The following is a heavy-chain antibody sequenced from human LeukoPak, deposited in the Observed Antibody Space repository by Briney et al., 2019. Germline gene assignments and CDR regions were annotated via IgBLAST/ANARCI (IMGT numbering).Heavy chain of an antibody. CDR1: GYTFTIYY. D-gene: IGHD6-13*01. J-gene: IGHJ4*02. CDR2: INPSGGST. CDR3: GRDQYRSSWYGVDY. Sequence: GASVKVSFKASGYTFTIYYMHWVRQAPGQGHEWMGIINPSGGSTSYAQKFQGRVTMTRDTSTSTLYMELSSLRSEDTAVYYCGRDQYRSSWYGVDYWGQGTLVTVSS. V-gene: IGHV1-46*01.